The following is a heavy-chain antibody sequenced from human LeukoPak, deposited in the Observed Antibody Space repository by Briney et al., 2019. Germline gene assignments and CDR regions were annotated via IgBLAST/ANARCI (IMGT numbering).Heavy chain of an antibody. J-gene: IGHJ6*02. Sequence: GGSLRLSCAASGFTFSSYAMSWVRQAPGKGLEWVSAISGSGGSTYYADSVKGRSTISRDNSKNTLYLQMNSLRAEDTAVYYCAKDLPLYDFWSGYYPYYYYGMDVWGQGTTVTVSS. CDR1: GFTFSSYA. D-gene: IGHD3-3*01. V-gene: IGHV3-23*01. CDR3: AKDLPLYDFWSGYYPYYYYGMDV. CDR2: ISGSGGST.